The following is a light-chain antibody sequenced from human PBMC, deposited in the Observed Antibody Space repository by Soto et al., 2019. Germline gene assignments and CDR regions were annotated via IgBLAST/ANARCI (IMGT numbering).Light chain of an antibody. J-gene: IGKJ1*01. CDR2: GAS. CDR1: QSVSSTY. Sequence: EIVLTQSPGTLSLSPGERATLSCRASQSVSSTYLAWYQQRPGQAPRLLIYGASSRATGIPERFSGSGSGTDFNLTISRLEPEDFAVYYCQQYGDSPRTFGQGTKVEIK. CDR3: QQYGDSPRT. V-gene: IGKV3-20*01.